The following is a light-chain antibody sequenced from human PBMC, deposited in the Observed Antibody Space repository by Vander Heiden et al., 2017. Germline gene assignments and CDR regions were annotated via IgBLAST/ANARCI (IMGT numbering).Light chain of an antibody. CDR3: QPYNSYPLT. V-gene: IGKV1-16*02. CDR1: QGIS. Sequence: DIHMTHSPSSLSASVVDRVTITARARQGISKAPKSLIYAASSLQSGVPSKFSGSGSGTDFTLTISSLQPEDLATYYCQPYNSYPLTFGGGTKVEIK. J-gene: IGKJ4*01. CDR2: AAS.